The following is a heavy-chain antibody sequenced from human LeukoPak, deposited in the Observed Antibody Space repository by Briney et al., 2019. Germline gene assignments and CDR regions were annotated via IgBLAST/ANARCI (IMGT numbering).Heavy chain of an antibody. CDR2: IIPIFGTA. CDR1: GGTFSSYA. CDR3: ARVKKAPLHCSGGSCYSSWFDP. D-gene: IGHD2-15*01. V-gene: IGHV1-69*13. J-gene: IGHJ5*02. Sequence: SVNVSCKSSGGTFSSYAISWVRQAPGQGLEWMGGIIPIFGTANYAQKFQGRVTITADESTSTAYMELSSLRSEDTAVYYCARVKKAPLHCSGGSCYSSWFDPWGQGTLVTVSS.